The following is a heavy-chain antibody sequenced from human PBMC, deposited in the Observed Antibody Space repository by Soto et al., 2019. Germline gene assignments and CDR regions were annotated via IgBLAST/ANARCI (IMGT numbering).Heavy chain of an antibody. CDR2: ISSSSSYI. CDR1: GFTFSSYS. V-gene: IGHV3-21*01. J-gene: IGHJ4*02. D-gene: IGHD2-15*01. CDR3: ARGYCSGASCYSVVGY. Sequence: EVQLVESGGGLVKPGGSLRLSCAASGFTFSSYSMNWVRQAPGKGLEWVSSISSSSSYIYYADSLKGRFTISRDNAKNSLYLQMNSLRGEDTAVYYCARGYCSGASCYSVVGYWGQGTLVTVSS.